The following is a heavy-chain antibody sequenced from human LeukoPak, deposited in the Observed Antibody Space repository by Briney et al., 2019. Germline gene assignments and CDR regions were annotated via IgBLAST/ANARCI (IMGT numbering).Heavy chain of an antibody. Sequence: GGSLRLSCAASGFTFDDYAMHWVRQAPGKGLEWVSGISWNSGSIGYGDSVKGRFTISRDNAKNSLYLQMNSLRAEDTALYYCAKAVSQHHFANWGQGTLVTVSS. D-gene: IGHD2-2*01. J-gene: IGHJ4*02. CDR1: GFTFDDYA. CDR3: AKAVSQHHFAN. CDR2: ISWNSGSI. V-gene: IGHV3-9*01.